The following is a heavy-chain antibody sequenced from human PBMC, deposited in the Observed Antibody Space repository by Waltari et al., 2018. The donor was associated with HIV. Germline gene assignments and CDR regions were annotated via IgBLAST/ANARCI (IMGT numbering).Heavy chain of an antibody. D-gene: IGHD3-3*01. CDR2: IRYDGSKK. J-gene: IGHJ6*02. CDR3: AKSSVGFGSGSPDYYGMDV. V-gene: IGHV3-30*02. Sequence: QVQLVESGGGVVQPGGSLRLSCAASGFTFSSYGMHWVRQAPGKGLEWRACIRYDGSKKYDAESVKGRFTISRDNSKNTLYLQMNSLRAEDTAVYYCAKSSVGFGSGSPDYYGMDVWGQGTTVTVSS. CDR1: GFTFSSYG.